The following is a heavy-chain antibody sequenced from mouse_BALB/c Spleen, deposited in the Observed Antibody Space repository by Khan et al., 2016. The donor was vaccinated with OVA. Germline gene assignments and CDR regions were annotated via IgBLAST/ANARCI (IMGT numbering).Heavy chain of an antibody. CDR3: ARDGYSPWFAY. D-gene: IGHD2-3*01. J-gene: IGHJ3*01. Sequence: EVQLQQSGAELVRPGALVKLSCKASGFNIKDYYIHWVKQRPEQGLEWIGWIDPENGNTIYDPKFQGKASIAADTSSNTAYLPLSSLTSEGTAVDYCARDGYSPWFAYWGQGTLVTVSA. CDR2: IDPENGNT. CDR1: GFNIKDYY. V-gene: IGHV14-1*02.